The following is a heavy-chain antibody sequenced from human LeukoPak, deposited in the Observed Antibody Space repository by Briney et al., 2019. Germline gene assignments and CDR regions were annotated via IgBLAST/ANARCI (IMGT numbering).Heavy chain of an antibody. CDR3: ARGGYSSTLYGRYQH. D-gene: IGHD6-13*01. J-gene: IGHJ1*01. V-gene: IGHV3-21*01. Sequence: GGSLRLSCAASGFTFSSYAMNWVRQAPGKGLEWVASISSSSSYVYYADSMKGRFSISRDNARNSLYLQMNSLRADDTAVYYCARGGYSSTLYGRYQHWGQGTLVTVSP. CDR2: ISSSSSYV. CDR1: GFTFSSYA.